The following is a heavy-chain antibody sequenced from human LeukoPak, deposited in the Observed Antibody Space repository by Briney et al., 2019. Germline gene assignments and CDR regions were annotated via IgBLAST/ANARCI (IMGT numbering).Heavy chain of an antibody. D-gene: IGHD3-3*01. CDR1: GYTFTGYY. V-gene: IGHV1-2*02. CDR3: ARDDHDFWSGYYRWFDP. Sequence: GASVKVSCKASGYTFTGYYMHWVRQAPGQGLEWMGWINPNSGGTNYAQKFQGRVTMTRDTSISTAYMELSRLRSDDTAVYYCARDDHDFWSGYYRWFDPWGQGTLVTVSS. CDR2: INPNSGGT. J-gene: IGHJ5*02.